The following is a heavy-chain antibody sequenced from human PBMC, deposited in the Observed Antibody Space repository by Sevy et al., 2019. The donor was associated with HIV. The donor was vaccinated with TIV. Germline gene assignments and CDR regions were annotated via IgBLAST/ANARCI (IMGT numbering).Heavy chain of an antibody. CDR2: ITSSSSHM. Sequence: LGGSLRLSCAASGFTFSSASMNWVRQAPGKGLEWVSSITSSSSHMYYVDSLRGRFIISRDNTKNSLYLQMNSLTAEDTAVYYCVKDLFYAFDVWGQGTMVTVSS. D-gene: IGHD3-10*02. CDR1: GFTFSSAS. J-gene: IGHJ3*01. V-gene: IGHV3-21*01. CDR3: VKDLFYAFDV.